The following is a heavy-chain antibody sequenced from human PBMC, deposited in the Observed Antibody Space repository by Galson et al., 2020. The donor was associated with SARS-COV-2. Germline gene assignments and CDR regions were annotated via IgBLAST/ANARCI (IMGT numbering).Heavy chain of an antibody. Sequence: TGGSLRLSCAASGFTFGSYSMNWVRQAPGKGLEWVSSISSSSNYISYADSVKGRFTISRDNAKNSLYLQMNSLRAEDTAVYSCARADSRDWYSWVDPWGRGTLVTFSS. CDR1: GFTFGSYS. D-gene: IGHD6-19*01. V-gene: IGHV3-21*01. CDR2: ISSSSNYI. J-gene: IGHJ5*02. CDR3: ARADSRDWYSWVDP.